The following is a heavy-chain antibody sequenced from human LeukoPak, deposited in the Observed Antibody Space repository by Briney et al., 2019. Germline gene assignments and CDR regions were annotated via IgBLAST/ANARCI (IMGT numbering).Heavy chain of an antibody. CDR3: ARDYDFWSGYYPTYYYYYMDV. J-gene: IGHJ6*03. Sequence: ASVTVSCKASGYTFTGYYMHWVRQAPGQGLEWMGWINPNSGGTNYAQKFQGRVTMTRDTSISTAYMELSRLRSDDTAVYYCARDYDFWSGYYPTYYYYYMDVWGKGTTVTVSS. V-gene: IGHV1-2*02. CDR2: INPNSGGT. CDR1: GYTFTGYY. D-gene: IGHD3-3*01.